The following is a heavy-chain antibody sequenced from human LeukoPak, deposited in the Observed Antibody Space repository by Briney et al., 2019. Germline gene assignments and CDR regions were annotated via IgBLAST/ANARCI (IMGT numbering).Heavy chain of an antibody. J-gene: IGHJ4*02. CDR2: VSASSAFI. CDR3: ARELTVTTREYYFDL. CDR1: GFSFSDSG. V-gene: IGHV3-21*01. D-gene: IGHD1-20*01. Sequence: NAGGSLRLSCAASGFSFSDSGMDWVRQAPGKGLEWVSSVSASSAFIWYADSVKGRFTISRDNAKNSLYLRMSSLRAEDTALYFCARELTVTTREYYFDLWGQGTLVTVSS.